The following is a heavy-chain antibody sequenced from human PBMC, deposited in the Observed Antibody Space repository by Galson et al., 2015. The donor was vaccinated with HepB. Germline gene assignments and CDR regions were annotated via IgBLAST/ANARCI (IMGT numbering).Heavy chain of an antibody. CDR3: ARDGVSADTAMVTPFDP. CDR2: IYPGDSDT. D-gene: IGHD5-18*01. Sequence: QSGAEVKKPGESLKISCKGSGYSFTRYWIGWVRQMPGKGLEWMGIIYPGDSDTRYSPSFQGQVTISAVKSISTAYLHWSSLKASDTAMYYCARDGVSADTAMVTPFDPWGQGTLVTVSS. V-gene: IGHV5-51*01. J-gene: IGHJ5*02. CDR1: GYSFTRYW.